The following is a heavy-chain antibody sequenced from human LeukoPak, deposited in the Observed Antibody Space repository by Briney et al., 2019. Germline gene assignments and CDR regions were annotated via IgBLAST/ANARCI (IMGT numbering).Heavy chain of an antibody. J-gene: IGHJ6*03. D-gene: IGHD2-2*01. Sequence: GASVKVSCKASVYTFTNYGINWVRQAPGQGLEWMGWISAYNDGNTNYAQRFQGRVTMTTDTSTSTAYMELRSLRSDDTAVYYCARSNIVVVPAAPVSGSYYMDVWGKGTTVTVSS. V-gene: IGHV1-18*01. CDR3: ARSNIVVVPAAPVSGSYYMDV. CDR1: VYTFTNYG. CDR2: ISAYNDGNT.